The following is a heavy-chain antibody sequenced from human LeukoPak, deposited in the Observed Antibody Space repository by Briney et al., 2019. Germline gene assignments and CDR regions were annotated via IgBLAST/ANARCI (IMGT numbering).Heavy chain of an antibody. CDR2: IIPILGIA. CDR3: ARAPLVVPAAPDY. Sequence: ASVKVSCKASGGTFSSYAISWVRQAPGQGLEWMGRIIPILGIANYAQKFQGRVTITADKSTSTAYMELSSLRSEDTAVYYCARAPLVVPAAPDYWGQGTLVTVSS. D-gene: IGHD2-2*01. J-gene: IGHJ4*02. CDR1: GGTFSSYA. V-gene: IGHV1-69*04.